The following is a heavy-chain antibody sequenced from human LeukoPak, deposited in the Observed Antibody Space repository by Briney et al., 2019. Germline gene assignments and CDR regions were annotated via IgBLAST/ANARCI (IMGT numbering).Heavy chain of an antibody. CDR3: ARDGPKYCSSTSCPIYYYYMDV. D-gene: IGHD2-2*01. Sequence: GASVKVSCKASGYTFTSYGISWVRQAPGQGLEWMGWISAYNGNTNYAQKLQGRVTMTADTSTSTAYMELRSLRSDDTAVYYCARDGPKYCSSTSCPIYYYYMDVWGKGTTVTVSS. J-gene: IGHJ6*03. V-gene: IGHV1-18*01. CDR2: ISAYNGNT. CDR1: GYTFTSYG.